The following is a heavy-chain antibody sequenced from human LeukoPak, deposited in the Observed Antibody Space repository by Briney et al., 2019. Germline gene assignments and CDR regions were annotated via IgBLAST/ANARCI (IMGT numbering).Heavy chain of an antibody. CDR3: ARGGGQHHFDY. CDR2: ISATGYTT. D-gene: IGHD2-15*01. CDR1: GFILSTYA. Sequence: GGSLRLSCAASGFILSTYAMSWVRQAPGKGLEWVPAISATGYTTYYADSVKGRFTISTDNSKSTVYLQMNSLRAEDTAVYYCARGGGQHHFDYWGQGTLVTVSS. J-gene: IGHJ4*02. V-gene: IGHV3-23*01.